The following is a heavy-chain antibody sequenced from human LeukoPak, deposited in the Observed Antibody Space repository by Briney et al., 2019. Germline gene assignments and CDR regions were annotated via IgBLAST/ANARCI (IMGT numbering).Heavy chain of an antibody. Sequence: PGGSLRLSCAASGFTVSTNYMSWVRQTPGKGLEWVSVIYSGGSTYYADSVKGRFAISRDNSKSTLYLQMNSLRAEDTAVYYCASRATVTTDRFWFDPWGQGTLVTVSS. D-gene: IGHD4-11*01. CDR1: GFTVSTNY. CDR2: IYSGGST. V-gene: IGHV3-53*01. CDR3: ASRATVTTDRFWFDP. J-gene: IGHJ5*02.